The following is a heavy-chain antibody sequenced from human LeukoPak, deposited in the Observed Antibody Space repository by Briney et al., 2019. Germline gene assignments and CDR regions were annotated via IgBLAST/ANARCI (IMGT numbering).Heavy chain of an antibody. D-gene: IGHD2-2*01. CDR1: GGSISSYY. J-gene: IGHJ6*02. CDR2: IYYSGST. CDR3: ARRNIVVVPAATQGYYYYYGMDV. V-gene: IGHV4-59*08. Sequence: SETLSLTCTVSGGSISSYYWSWIRQPPGKGLEWIGYIYYSGSTNYNPSLKSRVTISVDTSKNPFSLKLSSVTAADTAVYYCARRNIVVVPAATQGYYYYYGMDVWGQRTTVTVSS.